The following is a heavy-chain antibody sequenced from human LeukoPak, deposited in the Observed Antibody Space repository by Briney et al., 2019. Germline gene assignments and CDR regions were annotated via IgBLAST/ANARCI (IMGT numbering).Heavy chain of an antibody. CDR1: GFTISKYW. Sequence: GGSLRLSCVASGFTISKYWMSWVRQAPGKGLEWVANIKQDGSEKHYVDSVKGRFTISRDNAKNSLYLQMNSLRAEDTAVYYCARDRDSLVDYYDSSGYDYWGQGTLVTVSS. J-gene: IGHJ4*02. CDR3: ARDRDSLVDYYDSSGYDY. D-gene: IGHD3-22*01. V-gene: IGHV3-7*01. CDR2: IKQDGSEK.